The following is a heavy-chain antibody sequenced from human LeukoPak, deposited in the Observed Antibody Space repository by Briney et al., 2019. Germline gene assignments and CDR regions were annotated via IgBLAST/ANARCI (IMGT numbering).Heavy chain of an antibody. D-gene: IGHD4-17*01. V-gene: IGHV3-23*01. Sequence: GGSLRLSCAASGFTFSSYAMSRVRQAPGKGLEWVSGISVSGVSTYYADSVKGRFTISRDNSKNTLYLQMNSLRAEDTALYYCARDPYGDYVFDYWGQGTLVTVSS. CDR1: GFTFSSYA. J-gene: IGHJ4*02. CDR2: ISVSGVST. CDR3: ARDPYGDYVFDY.